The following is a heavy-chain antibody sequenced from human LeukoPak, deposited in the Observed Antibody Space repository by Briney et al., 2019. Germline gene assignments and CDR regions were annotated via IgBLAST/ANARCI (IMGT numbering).Heavy chain of an antibody. V-gene: IGHV1-69*04. CDR1: GGTFSSYA. CDR3: ARSPNSGYELILYFDY. CDR2: IIPILGIA. Sequence: SVKVSCKASGGTFSSYAISWVRQAPGQGLEWMGRIIPILGIANYAQKFQGRVTITADKSTSTAYMGLSSLRSEDTAVYYCARSPNSGYELILYFDYWGQGTLVTVSS. D-gene: IGHD5-12*01. J-gene: IGHJ4*02.